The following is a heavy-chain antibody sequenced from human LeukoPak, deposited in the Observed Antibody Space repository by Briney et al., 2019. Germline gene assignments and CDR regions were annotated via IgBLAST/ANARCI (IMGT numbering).Heavy chain of an antibody. CDR1: GFSLSTSGVG. Sequence: ESGPTLVKPTQTLTLTCTFSGFSLSTSGVGVGWIRQPPGKALEWLALIYWDDDKRYSPSLKSRLTITKDTSKNQVVLTMTNMDPVDTATHYCAHPYSGSYRSGYYFDYWGQGTLVTVSS. J-gene: IGHJ4*02. CDR3: AHPYSGSYRSGYYFDY. V-gene: IGHV2-5*02. D-gene: IGHD1-26*01. CDR2: IYWDDDK.